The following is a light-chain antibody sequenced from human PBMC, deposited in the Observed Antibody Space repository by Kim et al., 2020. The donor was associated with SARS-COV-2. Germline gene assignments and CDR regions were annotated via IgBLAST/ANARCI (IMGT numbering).Light chain of an antibody. CDR1: QINSMW. CDR3: QQYDNY. J-gene: IGKJ2*01. CDR2: KAS. Sequence: STLSKTLGDGVIITCQASQINSMWLGWYQQKPVKARKHLISKASSLQSGVPSRFSGSGSGKQFTLTISSLQPDDFGTYYCQQYDNYFGQGTKLEI. V-gene: IGKV1-5*03.